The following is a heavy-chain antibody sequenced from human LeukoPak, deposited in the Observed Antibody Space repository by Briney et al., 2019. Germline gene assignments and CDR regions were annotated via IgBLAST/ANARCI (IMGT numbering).Heavy chain of an antibody. CDR3: ASGRGSGSLR. J-gene: IGHJ4*02. D-gene: IGHD1-26*01. CDR2: INPNSGGT. V-gene: IGHV1-2*02. CDR1: GYTFNVYF. Sequence: ASVKVSCKASGYTFNVYFMQWVRQAPGQGLEWMGWINPNSGGTHYAQKFQGRVTMTLDTSNSAAYMELTSLTPDDTAIYYCASGRGSGSLRWGQGTLVTVSS.